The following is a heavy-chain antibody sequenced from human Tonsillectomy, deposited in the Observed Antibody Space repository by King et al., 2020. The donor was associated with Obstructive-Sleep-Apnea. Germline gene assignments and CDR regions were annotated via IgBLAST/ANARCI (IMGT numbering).Heavy chain of an antibody. CDR1: GYSISSGYY. D-gene: IGHD2-21*02. V-gene: IGHV4-38-2*02. Sequence: QLQESGPGLVKPSETLSVTCSVSGYSISSGYYWGWIRQPPGKGLEWIGSIYHRGSTAYNPSLKSRVTISVDTSKNQVYLQLSSVTPADTAMYYCARDKGGDPWGQGTMVTVAS. CDR2: IYHRGST. J-gene: IGHJ3*01. CDR3: ARDKGGDP.